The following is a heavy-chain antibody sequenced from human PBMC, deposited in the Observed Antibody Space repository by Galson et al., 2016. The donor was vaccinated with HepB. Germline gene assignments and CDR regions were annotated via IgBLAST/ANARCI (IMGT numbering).Heavy chain of an antibody. J-gene: IGHJ3*02. CDR1: GFTFSSFS. D-gene: IGHD1-26*01. Sequence: SLRLSCAASGFTFSSFSMHWVRQAPGKGLEWVSSISSSSSYIYYADSVKGRFTISGGNAKNSLYLQMNSLRAEDTAVYYCAAWLLSGSYFLGAFDIWGQGTMVTVSS. V-gene: IGHV3-21*01. CDR3: AAWLLSGSYFLGAFDI. CDR2: ISSSSSYI.